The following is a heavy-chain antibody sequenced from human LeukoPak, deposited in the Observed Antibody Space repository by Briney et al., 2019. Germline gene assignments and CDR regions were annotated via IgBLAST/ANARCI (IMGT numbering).Heavy chain of an antibody. D-gene: IGHD3-10*01. Sequence: SETLSLTCTVSGGSISSGGYYWSWIRQHPGKGLEWIGYIYYSGSTYYNPSLKSRVTISVDTSKNQFSLKLSSVTAADTAVYYCARVRGVIKYNWFDPWGQGTLVTVPS. CDR3: ARVRGVIKYNWFDP. J-gene: IGHJ5*02. CDR2: IYYSGST. CDR1: GGSISSGGYY. V-gene: IGHV4-31*03.